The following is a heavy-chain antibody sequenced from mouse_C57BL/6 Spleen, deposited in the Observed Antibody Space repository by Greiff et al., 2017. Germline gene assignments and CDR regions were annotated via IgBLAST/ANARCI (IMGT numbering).Heavy chain of an antibody. CDR2: IYPRSGNT. D-gene: IGHD1-1*01. J-gene: IGHJ2*01. CDR1: GYTFTSYG. V-gene: IGHV1-81*01. Sequence: VQLQQSGAELARPGASVKLSCKASGYTFTSYGISWVKQRTGKGLEWIGEIYPRSGNTYYNEKFKGKVTLTADKSASTAYMELRSLTSEDSAVYFCARRDYYGSKSYWGQGTTLTVSS. CDR3: ARRDYYGSKSY.